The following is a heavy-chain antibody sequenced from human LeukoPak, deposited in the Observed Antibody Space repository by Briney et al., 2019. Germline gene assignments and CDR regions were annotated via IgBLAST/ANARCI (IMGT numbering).Heavy chain of an antibody. CDR2: IYYSGST. V-gene: IGHV4-39*01. CDR1: GGSISSSSYY. D-gene: IGHD5-18*01. J-gene: IGHJ4*02. Sequence: SETLSLTCTVSGGSISSSSYYWGWIRQPPGKGLEWIGSIYYSGSTYYNPSLKSRVTISVDTSKNQFSLKLSSLTAADTAVYYCARRHRGYSYGYGDYWGQGTLVTVSS. CDR3: ARRHRGYSYGYGDY.